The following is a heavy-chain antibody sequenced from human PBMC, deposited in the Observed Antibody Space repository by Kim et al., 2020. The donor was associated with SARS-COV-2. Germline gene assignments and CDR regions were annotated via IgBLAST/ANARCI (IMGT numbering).Heavy chain of an antibody. J-gene: IGHJ6*02. CDR2: IYYSGST. V-gene: IGHV4-39*07. D-gene: IGHD2-2*01. CDR1: GGSISSSSYY. CDR3: ARDRKFFGEYQLLSRPYGMDV. Sequence: SETLSLTCTVSGGSISSSSYYWGWIRQPPGKGLEWIGSIYYSGSTYYNPSLKSRVTISVDTSKNQFSLKLSSVTAADTAVYYCARDRKFFGEYQLLSRPYGMDVWGQGTTVTVSS.